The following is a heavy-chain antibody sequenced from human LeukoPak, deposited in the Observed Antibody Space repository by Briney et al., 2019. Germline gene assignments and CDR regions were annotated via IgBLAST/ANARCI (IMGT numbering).Heavy chain of an antibody. CDR1: GFTFSNYA. D-gene: IGHD3-9*01. J-gene: IGHJ2*01. V-gene: IGHV3-23*01. CDR3: AKGSRGYDILTGYYPPGWYFDL. CDR2: ISAFNGDT. Sequence: PGGSLRLSCAASGFTFSNYAMSWVRQAPGMGLEWVVAISAFNGDTYYADSVKGRFTISRDNSKNTLYLQMNSLRAEDTAVYYCAKGSRGYDILTGYYPPGWYFDLWGRGTLVTVSS.